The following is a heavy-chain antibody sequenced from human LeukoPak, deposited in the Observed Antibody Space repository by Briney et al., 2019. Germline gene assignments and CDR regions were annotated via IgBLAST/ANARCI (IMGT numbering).Heavy chain of an antibody. CDR2: ISGSGGST. CDR3: AKGLAGYYYGMDV. Sequence: GGSLRLSCAASGFTFSSYAMSWVRQAPGKGLEWVSAISGSGGSTYYADSVKGRFTISRDNSKNTLYLQMNSLRAEDRAVYYCAKGLAGYYYGMDVWGQGTTVTVSS. J-gene: IGHJ6*02. CDR1: GFTFSSYA. V-gene: IGHV3-23*01. D-gene: IGHD6-19*01.